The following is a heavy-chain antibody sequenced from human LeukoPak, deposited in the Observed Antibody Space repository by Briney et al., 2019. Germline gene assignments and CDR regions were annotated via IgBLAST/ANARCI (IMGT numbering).Heavy chain of an antibody. CDR3: ARNYGDNNFDY. D-gene: IGHD4-17*01. CDR1: GGSISGTNW. V-gene: IGHV4-4*02. CDR2: IYHSGST. Sequence: SETLPLTCAVSGGSISGTNWWSWVRQPPGKGLEWIGEIYHSGSTNYNPSLKSRVTISVDKSKNQFSLKLTSVTAADTAVYYCARNYGDNNFDYWGQGTLVTVSS. J-gene: IGHJ4*02.